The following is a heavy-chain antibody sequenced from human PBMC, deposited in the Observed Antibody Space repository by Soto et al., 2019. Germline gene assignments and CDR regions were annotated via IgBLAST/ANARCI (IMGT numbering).Heavy chain of an antibody. CDR2: ISSSSSYI. Sequence: VGSLRLSCAASGFTFSSYSMNWVRQAPGKGLEWVSSISSSSSYIYYADSVKGRFTISRDNAKNSLYLQMNSLRAEDTAVYYCARDSYDFWSGYYTTTYGMDVWGQGTTVTVSS. V-gene: IGHV3-21*01. D-gene: IGHD3-3*01. J-gene: IGHJ6*02. CDR1: GFTFSSYS. CDR3: ARDSYDFWSGYYTTTYGMDV.